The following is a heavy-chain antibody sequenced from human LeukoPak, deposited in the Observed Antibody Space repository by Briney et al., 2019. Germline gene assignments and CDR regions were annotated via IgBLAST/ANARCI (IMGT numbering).Heavy chain of an antibody. CDR2: IYYSGST. CDR1: GGSISRSGYY. V-gene: IGHV4-39*07. CDR3: ARDSGRLTYFD. D-gene: IGHD2-21*02. J-gene: IGHJ4*02. Sequence: SETLSLTCTVSGGSISRSGYYWGWIRQTPGKGLEWIGSIYYSGSTYYNPSLKSRVTISVDTSKNQFSLKLSSVTAADTAVYYCARDSGRLTYFDWGQGTLVTVSS.